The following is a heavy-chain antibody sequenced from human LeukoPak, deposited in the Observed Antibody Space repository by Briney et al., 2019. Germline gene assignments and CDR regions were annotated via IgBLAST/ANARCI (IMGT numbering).Heavy chain of an antibody. CDR2: IYYSGST. J-gene: IGHJ3*02. V-gene: IGHV4-59*01. Sequence: SETLSLTCTVSGGSISSYYWSWIRQPPGKGLEWIGYIYYSGSTNYNPSLKSRVTISVDTSKNQFSPKLSSVTAADTAVYYCARESRSSWYHNAFDTWGQGTMVTVSS. CDR1: GGSISSYY. CDR3: ARESRSSWYHNAFDT. D-gene: IGHD6-13*01.